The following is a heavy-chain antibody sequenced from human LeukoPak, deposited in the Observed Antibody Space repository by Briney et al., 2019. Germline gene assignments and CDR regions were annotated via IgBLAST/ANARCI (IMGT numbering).Heavy chain of an antibody. CDR3: VKDLYKGDSASWYFFHY. CDR1: GFIISDYA. D-gene: IGHD6-13*01. V-gene: IGHV3-64D*06. Sequence: GGSLRLSCSASGFIISDYAMHWVRQAPGKGLEYVSAISANGGRTYYADSVKGRCTISRDTSKNTLYLQMSSLRAEDTAMYHCVKDLYKGDSASWYFFHYWGQGTLVTVSS. J-gene: IGHJ4*02. CDR2: ISANGGRT.